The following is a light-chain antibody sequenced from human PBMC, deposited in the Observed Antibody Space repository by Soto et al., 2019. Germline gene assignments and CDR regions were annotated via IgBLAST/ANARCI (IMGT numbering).Light chain of an antibody. V-gene: IGKV1-8*01. CDR3: QRYYSYLFT. CDR2: AAS. Sequence: AIRMTQSPSSFSASTGDRVTITCRASQGISSYLAWYQQKPGKAPKLLIYAASTLQSGVPSRFSGSGSWTNFTLPVSCLHSEDFATYYCQRYYSYLFTFGPGTKVDIK. CDR1: QGISSY. J-gene: IGKJ3*01.